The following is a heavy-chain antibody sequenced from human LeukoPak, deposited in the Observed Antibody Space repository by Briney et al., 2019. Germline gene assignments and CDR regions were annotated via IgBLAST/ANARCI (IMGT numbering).Heavy chain of an antibody. Sequence: PSETLSLTCTVSGGSISSGGYYWSWIRQHPGKGLEWIGYIYYSGSTYYNPSLKSRVTISVDTSKNQFSLKLSSVTAADTAVYYCASNDYGGNSGEDRLNYFDYWGQGTLVTVSS. CDR1: GGSISSGGYY. D-gene: IGHD4-23*01. V-gene: IGHV4-31*03. CDR3: ASNDYGGNSGEDRLNYFDY. J-gene: IGHJ4*02. CDR2: IYYSGST.